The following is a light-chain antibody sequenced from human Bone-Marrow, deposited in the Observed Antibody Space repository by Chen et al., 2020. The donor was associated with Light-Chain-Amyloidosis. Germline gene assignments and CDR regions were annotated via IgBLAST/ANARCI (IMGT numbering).Light chain of an antibody. CDR1: NIGSTS. CDR3: QVWDRSSDRPG. V-gene: IGLV3-21*02. J-gene: IGLJ3*02. CDR2: DDS. Sequence: SYVLTPPSSVSVAPGQTATIACGGNNIGSTSVHWYQQSPGQSPLLAVYDDSDRPSGIPERLSGSNSGNTATLTISRVEAGDEADYYCQVWDRSSDRPGFGGGTKLTGL.